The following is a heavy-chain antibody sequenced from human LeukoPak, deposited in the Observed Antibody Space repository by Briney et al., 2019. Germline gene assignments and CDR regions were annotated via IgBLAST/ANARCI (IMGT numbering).Heavy chain of an antibody. D-gene: IGHD6-6*01. CDR2: MSPKSANT. CDR1: GYTFTSYD. Sequence: GASVKVSCKASGYTFTSYDINWVRQASGQGLEWMGWMSPKSANTGYAQKFQGRVTITRDTSISIAYMELSRLRSDDTAVYYCAGSSVGRWFDPWGQGTLVTVSS. V-gene: IGHV1-8*03. CDR3: AGSSVGRWFDP. J-gene: IGHJ5*02.